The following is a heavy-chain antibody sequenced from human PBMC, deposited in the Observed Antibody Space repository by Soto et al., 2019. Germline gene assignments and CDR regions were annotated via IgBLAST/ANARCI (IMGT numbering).Heavy chain of an antibody. J-gene: IGHJ6*02. CDR3: AGLTYYYDSSGYYCNYYGMDV. CDR1: GGTFSSYA. CDR2: IIPIFGTA. V-gene: IGHV1-69*13. Sequence: SVKVSCKASGGTFSSYAISWVRQAPGQGLEWMGGIIPIFGTANYAQKFQGRVTITADESTSTAYMELSSLRSEDTAVYYCAGLTYYYDSSGYYCNYYGMDVWGQGTTVTVSS. D-gene: IGHD3-22*01.